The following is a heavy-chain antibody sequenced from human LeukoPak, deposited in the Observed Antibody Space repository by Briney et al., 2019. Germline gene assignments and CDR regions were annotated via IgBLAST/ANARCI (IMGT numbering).Heavy chain of an antibody. CDR3: AKFGVVVVPTTPLTNWFDP. D-gene: IGHD2-2*01. CDR2: ISYDGSNK. CDR1: GFTFSSYA. Sequence: PGGSLRLSCAASGFTFSSYAMHWVRQAPGKGLEWVAVISYDGSNKYYADSVKGRFTISRDNSKNTLYLQMNSLRAEDTAVYYCAKFGVVVVPTTPLTNWFDPWGQGTLVTVSS. J-gene: IGHJ5*02. V-gene: IGHV3-30*04.